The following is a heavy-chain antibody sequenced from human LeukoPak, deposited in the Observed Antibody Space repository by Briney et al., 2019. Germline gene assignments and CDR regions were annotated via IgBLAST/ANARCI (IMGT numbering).Heavy chain of an antibody. CDR3: ASGRFCNGGSCYDS. J-gene: IGHJ5*01. V-gene: IGHV5-51*01. Sequence: GEALKIPCKGSGYNFTSYWIGWVRQMPGKGLEWMGLILPADSDTRYSSSYQGQVTISADKSISTAYVQWSTLKASDTAIYYCASGRFCNGGSCYDSWGQGTLVTVSS. CDR2: ILPADSDT. D-gene: IGHD2-15*01. CDR1: GYNFTSYW.